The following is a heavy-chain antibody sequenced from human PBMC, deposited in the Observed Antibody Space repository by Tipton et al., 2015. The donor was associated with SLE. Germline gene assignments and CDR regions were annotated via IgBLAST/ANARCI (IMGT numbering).Heavy chain of an antibody. CDR3: ARGFGGSYSDF. D-gene: IGHD1-26*01. CDR1: GGGSISNFY. J-gene: IGHJ4*02. V-gene: IGHV4-4*09. CDR2: IFASGST. Sequence: LRLSCTVSGGGSISNFYWTWMRQPPGEGLEWIGQIFASGSTGYNPSLQSRVTISLDTSKNQFSLRLSSVTAADTAVYYCARGFGGSYSDFWGQGTLVTVSS.